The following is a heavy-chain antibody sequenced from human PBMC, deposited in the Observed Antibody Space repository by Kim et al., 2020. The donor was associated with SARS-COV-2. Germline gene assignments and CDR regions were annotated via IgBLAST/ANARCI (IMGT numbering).Heavy chain of an antibody. J-gene: IGHJ6*02. V-gene: IGHV1-69*13. D-gene: IGHD2-2*02. CDR3: AVTVVIVVVPAAIAYYYYGMDV. Sequence: SVKVSCKASGDTFTGYAISWVRQAPGQGLEWMGGIIPIFGTANYAQKFQGRVTITADESTSTAYMELSSLRSEDTAVYYCAVTVVIVVVPAAIAYYYYGMDVWGQGTTVTVSS. CDR2: IIPIFGTA. CDR1: GDTFTGYA.